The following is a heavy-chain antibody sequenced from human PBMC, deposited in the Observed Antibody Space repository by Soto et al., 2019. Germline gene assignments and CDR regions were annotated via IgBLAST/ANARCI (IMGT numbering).Heavy chain of an antibody. CDR3: ARGRGAAADYFDF. V-gene: IGHV3-11*05. Sequence: QVQLVESGGGLVKPGGSLRLSCAVSGFTFSDYYMTWIRQAPGKGLEWVSYISSSTSHTNYADSVKGRFTISRDNAKNSLFLQMNRLTAEDTAVYYCARGRGAAADYFDFWGQGNLVTVSS. J-gene: IGHJ4*02. D-gene: IGHD6-13*01. CDR2: ISSSTSHT. CDR1: GFTFSDYY.